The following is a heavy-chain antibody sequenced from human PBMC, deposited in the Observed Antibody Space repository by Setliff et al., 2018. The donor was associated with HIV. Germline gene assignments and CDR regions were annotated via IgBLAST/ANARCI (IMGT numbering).Heavy chain of an antibody. J-gene: IGHJ4*02. Sequence: ASETLSLTCTVSGGSISSSNFYWGWIRQPPGKGLEWIGTVYYSGTTYYNPSLKSRVTISVDTSKSQFSLNLSSVTAADTAVYYCARQTTGATKVRYFDYWAQGTLVTVSS. CDR1: GGSISSSNFY. CDR3: ARQTTGATKVRYFDY. V-gene: IGHV4-39*01. D-gene: IGHD1-1*01. CDR2: VYYSGTT.